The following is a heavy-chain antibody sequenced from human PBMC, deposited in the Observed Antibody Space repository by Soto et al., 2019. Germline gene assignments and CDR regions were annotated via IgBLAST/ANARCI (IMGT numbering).Heavy chain of an antibody. Sequence: EVQLVESGGGLVKPGGSLRLSCAASGFTFSSYSMNWVRQAPGKGLEWVSSISSSSSYIYYADSVKGRFTITRDNAKNSLYLQMNSLRAEDTAVYYCARVHKAGRYFDGLLHRHADYWGQGTMVAVAS. CDR2: ISSSSSYI. J-gene: IGHJ4*02. V-gene: IGHV3-21*01. D-gene: IGHD3-9*01. CDR1: GFTFSSYS. CDR3: ARVHKAGRYFDGLLHRHADY.